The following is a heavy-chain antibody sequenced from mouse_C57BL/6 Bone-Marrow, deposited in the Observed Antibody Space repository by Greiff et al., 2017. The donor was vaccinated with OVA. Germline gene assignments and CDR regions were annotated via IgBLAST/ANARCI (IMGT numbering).Heavy chain of an antibody. D-gene: IGHD4-1*01. V-gene: IGHV5-4*01. J-gene: IGHJ3*01. Sequence: EVQLVESGGGLVKPGGSLKLSCAASGFTFSSYAMSWVRQTPEQRLEWVATISDGGSYTYYPDNVKGRFTISRDNAKNNLYLQMSHLKSEDTAIYYCARDLTGTWFADWGKGTLVTVSA. CDR1: GFTFSSYA. CDR2: ISDGGSYT. CDR3: ARDLTGTWFAD.